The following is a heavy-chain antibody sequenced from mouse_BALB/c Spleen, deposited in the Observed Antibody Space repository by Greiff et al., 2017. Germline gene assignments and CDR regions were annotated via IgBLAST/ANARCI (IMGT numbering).Heavy chain of an antibody. Sequence: EVQLVESGGGLVKLGGSLKLSCAASGFTFSSYYMSWVRQTPEKRLELVAAINSNGGSTYYPDTVKGRFTISRDNAKNTLYLQMSSLKSEDTALYYCARQRYGDYWGQGTTLTVSS. CDR1: GFTFSSYY. J-gene: IGHJ2*01. V-gene: IGHV5-6-2*01. D-gene: IGHD2-14*01. CDR2: INSNGGST. CDR3: ARQRYGDY.